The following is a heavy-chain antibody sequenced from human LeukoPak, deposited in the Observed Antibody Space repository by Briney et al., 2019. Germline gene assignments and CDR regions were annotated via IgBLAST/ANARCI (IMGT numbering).Heavy chain of an antibody. CDR3: ARTPSFARSYFDY. V-gene: IGHV1-69*13. D-gene: IGHD1-14*01. CDR2: IIPIFGTA. Sequence: SVKVSCKAPGGTFSRYAISWVRQAPGQGLEWMGGIIPIFGTATYAQKFQGRVTITADESTSTAYMEVSSLRSEDTAVYYCARTPSFARSYFDYWGQGTLVTVSS. CDR1: GGTFSRYA. J-gene: IGHJ4*02.